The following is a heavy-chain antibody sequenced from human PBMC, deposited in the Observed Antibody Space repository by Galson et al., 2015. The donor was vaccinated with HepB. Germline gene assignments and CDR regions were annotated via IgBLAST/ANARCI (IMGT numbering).Heavy chain of an antibody. D-gene: IGHD2-2*01. Sequence: SLRLSCAASGFTFSSYSMNWVRQAPGKGLEWVSYISSSSSTIYYADSVKGRFTISRDNAKNSLYLQMNSLRAEDTAVYYCARDNTLGKDIVVVPAAADYWGQGTLVTVSS. V-gene: IGHV3-48*04. CDR3: ARDNTLGKDIVVVPAAADY. CDR1: GFTFSSYS. J-gene: IGHJ4*02. CDR2: ISSSSSTI.